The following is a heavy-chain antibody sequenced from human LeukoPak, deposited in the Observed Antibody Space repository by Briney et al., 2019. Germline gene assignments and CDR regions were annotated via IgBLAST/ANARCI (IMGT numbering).Heavy chain of an antibody. CDR1: GGSFSGYY. Sequence: SETLSLTCAVYGGSFSGYYWSWIRQPPGKGLEWIGESNHSGSTNYNPSLKSRVTISVDTSKNQFSLKLSSVTAADTAGYYCARGGGSRFWTQYFQHWGQGTLVTVSS. CDR3: ARGGGSRFWTQYFQH. CDR2: SNHSGST. J-gene: IGHJ1*01. D-gene: IGHD3-3*01. V-gene: IGHV4-34*01.